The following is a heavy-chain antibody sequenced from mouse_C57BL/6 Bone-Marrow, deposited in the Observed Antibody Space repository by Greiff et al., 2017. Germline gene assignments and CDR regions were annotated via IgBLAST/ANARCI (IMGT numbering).Heavy chain of an antibody. CDR2: ISDGSSNT. Sequence: EVKLMESGGGLVKPGGSLKLSCAASGFTFSSYAMSWVRQTPEKRLEWVATISDGSSNTYYPDNVKGHFTISRDNAKNNLYLQMSQLKSEATAMYYCEGQLKLSFAYWGQGTLVTVSA. V-gene: IGHV5-4*03. CDR1: GFTFSSYA. J-gene: IGHJ3*01. CDR3: EGQLKLSFAY. D-gene: IGHD3-2*02.